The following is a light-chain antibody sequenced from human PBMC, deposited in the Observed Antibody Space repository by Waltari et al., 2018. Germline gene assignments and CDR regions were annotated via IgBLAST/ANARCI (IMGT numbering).Light chain of an antibody. CDR2: EVS. CDR3: SSHGAGNYWV. CDR1: SSDIGTYNS. J-gene: IGLJ3*02. Sequence: QSALTQPPSASGSPGHSVTISCTGTSSDIGTYNSVPWFQQHPDNAPKRPVHEVSNRPSGVPYRLSGSKSGNTASLTVSGLQAGDEADYYCSSHGAGNYWVFGGGTKLTVL. V-gene: IGLV2-8*01.